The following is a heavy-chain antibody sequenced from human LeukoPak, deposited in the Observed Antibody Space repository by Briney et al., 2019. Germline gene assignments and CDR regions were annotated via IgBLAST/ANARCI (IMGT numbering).Heavy chain of an antibody. D-gene: IGHD6-19*01. J-gene: IGHJ4*02. CDR1: GYSFISYW. Sequence: GESLKISCKSSGYSFISYWIGWVRQMPGKGLQWMGTIYLGESETRYSPSFQGQVTISADRSSSTAYLQWSSLKASDTAMYYCASAHSGWVDFWGQGTLVTVSS. V-gene: IGHV5-51*01. CDR2: IYLGESET. CDR3: ASAHSGWVDF.